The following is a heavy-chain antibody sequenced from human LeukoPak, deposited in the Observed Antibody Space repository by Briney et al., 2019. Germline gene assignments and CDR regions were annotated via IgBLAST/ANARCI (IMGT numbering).Heavy chain of an antibody. D-gene: IGHD6-13*01. V-gene: IGHV1-46*01. Sequence: GASVKVSCKASGYTFTNYYMHWVRQAPGQGLEWMGIIDPSGSSTTYAQNFQGRVTMTRDTSTSTVNMELSSLRSEDTAVYYCARGGGSSSWNDNWFDPWGQGTLVTVSS. CDR2: IDPSGSST. J-gene: IGHJ5*02. CDR1: GYTFTNYY. CDR3: ARGGGSSSWNDNWFDP.